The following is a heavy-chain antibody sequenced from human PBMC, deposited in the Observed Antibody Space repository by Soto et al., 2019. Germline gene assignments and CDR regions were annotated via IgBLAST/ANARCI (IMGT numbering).Heavy chain of an antibody. CDR2: INQSGST. D-gene: IGHD3-10*01. V-gene: IGHV4-34*01. J-gene: IGHJ6*02. CDR3: ARVHTMVRGVIQSYYYGMDV. Sequence: SETLSLTCAVYGGSFSGYYWSWIRQPPGKGLEWIGEINQSGSTNYNPSLKCRVSISVDTSKNQFSLKLSSVTAADTAVYYCARVHTMVRGVIQSYYYGMDVWGQGTTVTVSS. CDR1: GGSFSGYY.